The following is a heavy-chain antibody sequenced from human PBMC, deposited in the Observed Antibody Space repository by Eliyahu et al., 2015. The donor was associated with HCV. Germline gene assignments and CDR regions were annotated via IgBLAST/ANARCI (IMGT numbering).Heavy chain of an antibody. Sequence: QVQLVESGGGVVQPGRSLRLSCAXSGFTFGSYAMHWVRQAPGKGLEGVAVISYDGNNKYYADSVKGRFTISRDNSKNTLYLQMNTLRDEDTAVYYCSRGGEQQLLQGYSYYYYYYMDVWGKGTTVTVSS. V-gene: IGHV3-30-3*01. CDR1: GFTFGSYA. CDR2: ISYDGNNK. J-gene: IGHJ6*03. CDR3: SRGGEQQLLQGYSYYYYYYMDV. D-gene: IGHD6-13*01.